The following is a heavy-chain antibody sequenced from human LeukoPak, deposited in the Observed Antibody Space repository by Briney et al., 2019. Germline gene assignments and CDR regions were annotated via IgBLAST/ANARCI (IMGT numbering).Heavy chain of an antibody. CDR2: IHYTGST. CDR3: ARGGYYGSGNDFRFDP. CDR1: GGSISSYY. V-gene: IGHV4-59*01. Sequence: SETLSLTCTVSGGSISSYYWSWIRQSPGKGLECIGYIHYTGSTNYNPSLKSRVTISVETSKNQFSLKLKSVTAADTAVYYCARGGYYGSGNDFRFDPWGQGPLVTVSS. J-gene: IGHJ5*02. D-gene: IGHD3-10*01.